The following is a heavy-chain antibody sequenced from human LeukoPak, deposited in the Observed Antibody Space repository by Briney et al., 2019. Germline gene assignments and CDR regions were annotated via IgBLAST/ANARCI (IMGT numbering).Heavy chain of an antibody. CDR1: GGSISGYY. J-gene: IGHJ4*02. Sequence: SATLSLTCTVSGGSISGYYWSWIRQPPGKGLEWIAYIYQFGNPNYNPSLKSRVTISLDTSKNQFSLEVTSVTAADTAVYYCARGSFMVRRVITRFDSWGQGTLVTVSS. CDR2: IYQFGNP. D-gene: IGHD3-10*01. V-gene: IGHV4-59*01. CDR3: ARGSFMVRRVITRFDS.